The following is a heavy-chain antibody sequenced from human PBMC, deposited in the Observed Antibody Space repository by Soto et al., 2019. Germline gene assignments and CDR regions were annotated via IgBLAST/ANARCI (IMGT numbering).Heavy chain of an antibody. Sequence: TSETLSLTCTVSGGSISSYYWSWIRRPPGKGLEWIGYIYYSGSTNYNPSLKSRVTISVDTSKNQFSLKLSSVTAADTAVYYCARSYRRYCSGGSCYSYYYYYMDVWGKGTTVTVSS. D-gene: IGHD2-15*01. CDR1: GGSISSYY. J-gene: IGHJ6*03. V-gene: IGHV4-59*01. CDR2: IYYSGST. CDR3: ARSYRRYCSGGSCYSYYYYYMDV.